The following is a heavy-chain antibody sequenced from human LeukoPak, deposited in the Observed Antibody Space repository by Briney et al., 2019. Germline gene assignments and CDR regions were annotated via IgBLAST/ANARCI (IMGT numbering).Heavy chain of an antibody. J-gene: IGHJ4*02. CDR1: GFTFSSYP. D-gene: IGHD1-1*01. V-gene: IGHV3-20*04. CDR3: ARLGGNWNAPGDY. Sequence: GGFLRLSCVASGFTFSSYPMNWVRQAPGKGLEWVSGISWNGGTTGYADPVKGRFTISRDDAKNSLYLQMNSLRAEDTALYYCARLGGNWNAPGDYWGQGTLVTVSS. CDR2: ISWNGGTT.